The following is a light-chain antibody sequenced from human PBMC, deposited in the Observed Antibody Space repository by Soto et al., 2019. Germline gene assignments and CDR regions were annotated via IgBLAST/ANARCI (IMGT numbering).Light chain of an antibody. J-gene: IGKJ1*01. V-gene: IGKV1-5*03. CDR2: EAS. CDR1: QSISGS. Sequence: DIQMTQSPSTLSASVGDRVTITCRASQSISGSLAWYQQKPGKAPKLLIYEASNLKSGVPSRFSGSGSGTEYTLTISSLQTDDYASYYCQQYNGFWAFGQGTRVEIK. CDR3: QQYNGFWA.